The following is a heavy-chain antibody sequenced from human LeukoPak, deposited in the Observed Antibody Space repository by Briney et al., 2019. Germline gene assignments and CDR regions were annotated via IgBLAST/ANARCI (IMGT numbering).Heavy chain of an antibody. CDR3: VRGAVGTGVWFDP. Sequence: GGSLRLSCAASGFTFSGYWMHWVRQAPGKGLEWFSRINIDGATTNYADSVKGRFTISRDNAKNTLHLQMNSLRADDTAVYYCVRGAVGTGVWFDPWGQGTLVTVSS. D-gene: IGHD1-26*01. CDR2: INIDGATT. J-gene: IGHJ5*02. V-gene: IGHV3-74*01. CDR1: GFTFSGYW.